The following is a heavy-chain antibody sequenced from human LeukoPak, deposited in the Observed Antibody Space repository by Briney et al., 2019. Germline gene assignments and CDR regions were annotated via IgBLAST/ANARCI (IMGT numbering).Heavy chain of an antibody. CDR1: GFTFSSYA. V-gene: IGHV3-23*01. Sequence: GGSLRLSCAASGFTFSSYAMSWVRQAPGKGLEWVSAISGSGGSTYYADSVKGRFTISRDNSKDTLYLQMNSLRAEDTAVYYCAKIPAAMYYFDYWGQGTLVTVSS. CDR2: ISGSGGST. CDR3: AKIPAAMYYFDY. D-gene: IGHD2-2*01. J-gene: IGHJ4*02.